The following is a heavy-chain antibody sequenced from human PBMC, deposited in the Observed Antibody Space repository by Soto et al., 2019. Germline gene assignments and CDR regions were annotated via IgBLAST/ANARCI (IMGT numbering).Heavy chain of an antibody. CDR1: GFTFSNGW. V-gene: IGHV3-74*01. CDR2: INGDGSST. CDR3: VRFTGPGATGIY. D-gene: IGHD4-4*01. Sequence: PGGSLRLSCAASGFTFSNGWMSWVRQAPGEGLVWVSGINGDGSSTRYADSVKGRFSISRDNAKNTLYLQMNSLRSEDTAVYYCVRFTGPGATGIYWGQGALVTVSS. J-gene: IGHJ4*02.